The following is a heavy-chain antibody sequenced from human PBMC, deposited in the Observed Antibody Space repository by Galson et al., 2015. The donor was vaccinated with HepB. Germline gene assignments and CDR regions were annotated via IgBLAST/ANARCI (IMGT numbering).Heavy chain of an antibody. V-gene: IGHV4-59*01. CDR2: IYNSGTT. CDR3: ARKAPGRGYFDY. J-gene: IGHJ4*02. CDR1: GGSISSSY. Sequence: LSLTCTVSGGSISSSYCSWIRQPPGKGLEWIGYIYNSGTTNYNPSLKSRVTISVDTSKNQFSLKLSSVTAADTAVYYCARKAPGRGYFDYWGQGTLVTVSS.